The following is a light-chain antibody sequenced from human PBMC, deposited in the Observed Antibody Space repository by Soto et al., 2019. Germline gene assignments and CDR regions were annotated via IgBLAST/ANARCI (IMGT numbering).Light chain of an antibody. V-gene: IGKV3-20*01. CDR3: QQYDSSPRT. CDR1: QSVSNNY. CDR2: GAS. Sequence: MVLTQSAGTLSLSPGERATLSCRASQSVSNNYLAWYQQKPGQAPRLLIYGASNRATGIPDRFSGSGSGTDFTLTISRLEPEDSAVYYCQQYDSSPRTFGQGTKVAIK. J-gene: IGKJ1*01.